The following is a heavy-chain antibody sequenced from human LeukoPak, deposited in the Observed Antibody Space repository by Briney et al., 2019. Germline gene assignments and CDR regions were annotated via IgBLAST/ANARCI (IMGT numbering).Heavy chain of an antibody. Sequence: GGSLRLSCAASGFTFDDYAMHWVRQAPGKGLEWVSGISWNSGRIDYADSVKGRFTISRDNAKKSLYLQMISLRAEDMALYYCAKSSPGYSSGWLQHWGQGTLVTVSS. V-gene: IGHV3-9*03. CDR1: GFTFDDYA. CDR3: AKSSPGYSSGWLQH. J-gene: IGHJ1*01. CDR2: ISWNSGRI. D-gene: IGHD6-19*01.